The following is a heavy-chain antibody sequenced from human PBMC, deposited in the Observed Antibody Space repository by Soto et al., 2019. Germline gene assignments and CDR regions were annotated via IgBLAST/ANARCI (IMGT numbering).Heavy chain of an antibody. J-gene: IGHJ4*02. CDR2: VEIENDQR. D-gene: IGHD3-10*01. Sequence: EVLLQQSGAEARKPGTAVKISCKVSGNTFTDLHMHWVKQAPGKGLEWVGLVEIENDQRLYAEKFRGRLNINADTSRQISYMELTSLTSDDTAMYFCAAVRGHVRSLSFDYWGQGTLVTVSA. CDR1: GNTFTDLH. V-gene: IGHV1-69-2*01. CDR3: AAVRGHVRSLSFDY.